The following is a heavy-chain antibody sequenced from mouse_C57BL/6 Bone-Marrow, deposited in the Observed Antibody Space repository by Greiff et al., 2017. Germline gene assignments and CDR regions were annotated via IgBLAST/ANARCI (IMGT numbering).Heavy chain of an antibody. Sequence: EVQLQQSGPGLVKPSQSLSLTCSVTGYSITSGYYWNWIRQFPGNKLEWMGYISYDGSNNYNPSLKNRISITRDTSKNQFFLKLNSVTTEDTATYYCARAGVVATWDFDYWGQGTTLTVSS. CDR3: ARAGVVATWDFDY. D-gene: IGHD1-1*01. J-gene: IGHJ2*01. CDR1: GYSITSGYY. V-gene: IGHV3-6*01. CDR2: ISYDGSN.